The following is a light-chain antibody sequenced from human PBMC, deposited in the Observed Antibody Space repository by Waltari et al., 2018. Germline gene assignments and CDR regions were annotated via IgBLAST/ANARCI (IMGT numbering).Light chain of an antibody. CDR1: QSLLYSSNNQNY. Sequence: DIVLTQSPDSLSVSLGGRATINCKSSQSLLYSSNNQNYLAWFQQKPGQPPNLLIYWASTRESGVPDRFSGSGSGTDFTLTIPDLQAEDVAIYYCQQYYRPPQTFGQGTKLEIK. CDR3: QQYYRPPQT. CDR2: WAS. V-gene: IGKV4-1*01. J-gene: IGKJ2*01.